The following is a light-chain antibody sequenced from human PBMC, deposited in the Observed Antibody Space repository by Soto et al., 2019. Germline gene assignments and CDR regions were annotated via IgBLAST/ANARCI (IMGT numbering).Light chain of an antibody. CDR2: EVN. Sequence: QSALTQPASVPGSPGQSITISCTGSSSDIGAFNYVSWYRNHPGKAPKLMIYEVNKRPSGVSNRFSGSKSDNTASLTISGLQAEDEADYYCTSYTRSNIYVFGPGTKLTVL. V-gene: IGLV2-14*01. CDR3: TSYTRSNIYV. CDR1: SSDIGAFNY. J-gene: IGLJ1*01.